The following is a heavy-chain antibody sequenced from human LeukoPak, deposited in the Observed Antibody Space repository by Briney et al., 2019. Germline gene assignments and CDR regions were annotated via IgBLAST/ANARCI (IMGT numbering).Heavy chain of an antibody. D-gene: IGHD6-13*01. CDR2: IWYDGSNE. CDR1: GFTFSNYG. J-gene: IGHJ4*02. Sequence: PGRSLRLSCAASGFTFSNYGMHWVRQAPGKGLELVANIWYDGSNEYYADSVKGRFTISRDNSKTTLFLQMNSLRAEDTAVYYCARDRERAADLGYWGQGTLVTVSS. V-gene: IGHV3-33*01. CDR3: ARDRERAADLGY.